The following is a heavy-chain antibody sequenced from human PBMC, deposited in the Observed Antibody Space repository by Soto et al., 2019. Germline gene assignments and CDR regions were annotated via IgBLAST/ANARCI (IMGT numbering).Heavy chain of an antibody. CDR1: GGSIGSNNYY. J-gene: IGHJ4*02. V-gene: IGHV4-39*02. Sequence: SETLSLTCTVSGGSIGSNNYYWAWIRQPPGKGLEWIGSIYYTGSTYYNPSLRSRVSISVDTSKNQFSLNLNSVTAADTAQYYCARGASHSLPYYDSSGYYFYWGQGTLVTVSS. CDR3: ARGASHSLPYYDSSGYYFY. D-gene: IGHD3-22*01. CDR2: IYYTGST.